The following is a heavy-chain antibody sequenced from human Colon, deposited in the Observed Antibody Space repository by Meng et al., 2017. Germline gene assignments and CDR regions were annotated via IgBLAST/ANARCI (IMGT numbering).Heavy chain of an antibody. Sequence: QGPLQESGPGLVRPSQTLSLTCAGSGGSISSGVYYWTLIRQHPGKGLEWIGYIYHSGTTYYNPSLKSRVTISVDTSENQFSLNLRSVTAADTAVYFCARTLRDYGKIDYWGQGTLVTVSS. CDR3: ARTLRDYGKIDY. CDR1: GGSISSGVYY. V-gene: IGHV4-31*11. CDR2: IYHSGTT. J-gene: IGHJ4*02. D-gene: IGHD4-17*01.